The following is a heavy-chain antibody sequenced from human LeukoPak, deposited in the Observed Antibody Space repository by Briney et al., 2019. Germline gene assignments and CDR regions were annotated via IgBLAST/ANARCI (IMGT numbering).Heavy chain of an antibody. CDR2: ISSTGGNV. J-gene: IGHJ6*04. Sequence: PGGSLRLSCAASGFTFSRDAMSWVRQAPGKGLEWVSAISSTGGNVYYADSVKGRFTISRDKSKNTLYLQMNSLRAEDTAVYYCAELGITMIGGVWGKGTTVTISS. CDR3: AELGITMIGGV. CDR1: GFTFSRDA. D-gene: IGHD3-10*02. V-gene: IGHV3-23*01.